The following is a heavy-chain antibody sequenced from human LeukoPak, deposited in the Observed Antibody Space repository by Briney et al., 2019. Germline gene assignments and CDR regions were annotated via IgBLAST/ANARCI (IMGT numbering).Heavy chain of an antibody. Sequence: GGSLRLSCVASGFTFSSYSMHWVRQAPGKGLEWVSSISSSSSYIYYADSVKGRFTISRDNAKHSLYLQMNSLRAEDTAVYYCARGRGIVEAIDYWGQGTLVTVSS. J-gene: IGHJ4*02. D-gene: IGHD1-26*01. CDR3: ARGRGIVEAIDY. V-gene: IGHV3-21*01. CDR1: GFTFSSYS. CDR2: ISSSSSYI.